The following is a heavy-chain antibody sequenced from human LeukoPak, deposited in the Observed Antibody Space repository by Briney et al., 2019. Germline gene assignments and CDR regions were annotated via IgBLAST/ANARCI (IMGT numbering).Heavy chain of an antibody. J-gene: IGHJ4*02. CDR2: ISGSGGST. D-gene: IGHD3-22*01. CDR3: AKDPQYYYDSQCYFDY. V-gene: IGHV3-23*01. CDR1: GFTFSSYA. Sequence: GGSLRLSCAASGFTFSSYAMSWVRQAPGKGLEWVSAISGSGGSTYYADSVKGRFTISKDNSKNTLYLQMNSLRAEDTAVYYCAKDPQYYYDSQCYFDYWGQGTLVTVSS.